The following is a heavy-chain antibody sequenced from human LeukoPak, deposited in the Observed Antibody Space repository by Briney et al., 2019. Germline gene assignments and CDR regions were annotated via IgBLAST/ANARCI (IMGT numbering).Heavy chain of an antibody. D-gene: IGHD5-12*01. J-gene: IGHJ6*03. CDR1: GYTFTSYG. Sequence: ASVKVSCKASGYTFTSYGISWVRQAPGQGLEWMGWISAYNGNTNYAQKVQGRVTITRNTSISTAYMELSSLRSEDTAVYYCARGPICGYDTPLYDYYYYMDVWGKGTTVTVSS. CDR2: ISAYNGNT. CDR3: ARGPICGYDTPLYDYYYYMDV. V-gene: IGHV1-18*01.